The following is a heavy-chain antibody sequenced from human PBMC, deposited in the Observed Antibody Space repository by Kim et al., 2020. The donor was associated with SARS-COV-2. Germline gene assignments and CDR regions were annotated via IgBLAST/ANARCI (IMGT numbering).Heavy chain of an antibody. V-gene: IGHV3-48*02. CDR3: ARDRCSSTSCFGGMDV. J-gene: IGHJ6*02. D-gene: IGHD2-2*01. Sequence: SVKGRFTISRDNAKNSLYLQMNSLRDEDTAVYYCARDRCSSTSCFGGMDVWGQGTTVTVSS.